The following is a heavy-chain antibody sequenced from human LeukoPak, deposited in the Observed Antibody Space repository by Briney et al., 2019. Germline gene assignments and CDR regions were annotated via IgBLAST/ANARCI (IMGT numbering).Heavy chain of an antibody. J-gene: IGHJ3*02. CDR2: ISGNGGGT. CDR3: PKQARQYDRTGWHDTFDI. D-gene: IGHD3-22*01. CDR1: GFTFSNSV. V-gene: IGHV3-23*01. Sequence: PGGSLRLSCAASGFTFSNSVMSWVRQAPGKGLEWVSSISGNGGGTYYADSVKGRFTISRHNSKNTLYLQMSSLRADDTAVYYCPKQARQYDRTGWHDTFDIWGQGTMVTVSS.